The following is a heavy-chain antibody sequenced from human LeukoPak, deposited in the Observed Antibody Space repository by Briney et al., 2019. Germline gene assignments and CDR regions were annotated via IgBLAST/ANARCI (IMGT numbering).Heavy chain of an antibody. V-gene: IGHV1-2*02. CDR3: ARGRSVAVAVWSPPIDY. CDR2: INPQSGGT. J-gene: IGHJ4*02. Sequence: VKVSCKVVEYSFTGYYMHWVRQAPGQGPEWMGWINPQSGGTNRAQKFQGRVTMTWDASISTAYMELSRLTSDDTAMYYCARGRSVAVAVWSPPIDYWGQGTLVTVSS. D-gene: IGHD6-19*01. CDR1: EYSFTGYY.